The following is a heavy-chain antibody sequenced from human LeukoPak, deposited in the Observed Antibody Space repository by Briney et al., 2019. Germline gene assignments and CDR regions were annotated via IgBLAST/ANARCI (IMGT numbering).Heavy chain of an antibody. V-gene: IGHV4-4*07. D-gene: IGHD6-13*01. Sequence: SETLSLTCTVSGGSISIYYWSWLRQPAGKGLEWLGRIYTGGSTNYNPSLKSRVTMSVDTSKNQFSLKLSSVTAADTAVYYCARALAAAGRYYFDYWGQGTLVTVSS. CDR1: GGSISIYY. J-gene: IGHJ4*02. CDR3: ARALAAAGRYYFDY. CDR2: IYTGGST.